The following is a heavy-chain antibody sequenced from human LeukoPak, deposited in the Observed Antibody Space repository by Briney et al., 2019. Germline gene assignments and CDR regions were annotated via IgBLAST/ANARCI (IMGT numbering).Heavy chain of an antibody. Sequence: ASVKVSCKVSGYTLTELSMHWVRQAPGKGLEWMGGFDPEDGETIYAQKFQGRVTMTEDTSTDTAYMELSRLRSEDTAVYYCATEYYDILTGYLGPTPRDAFDIWGQGTMVTVSS. CDR2: FDPEDGET. CDR1: GYTLTELS. V-gene: IGHV1-24*01. CDR3: ATEYYDILTGYLGPTPRDAFDI. D-gene: IGHD3-9*01. J-gene: IGHJ3*02.